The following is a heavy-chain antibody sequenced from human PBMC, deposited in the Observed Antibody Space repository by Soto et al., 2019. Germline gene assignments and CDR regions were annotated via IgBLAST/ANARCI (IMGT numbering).Heavy chain of an antibody. V-gene: IGHV3-9*01. D-gene: IGHD6-6*01. CDR1: GFTFDDYA. CDR2: ISWNSGSI. CDR3: ARGARRIAARQPLDY. Sequence: PVGSLRLSCAASGFTFDDYAMHWVRQAPGKGLEWVSGISWNSGSIGYADSVKGRLTISRDNAKNSLYLQMNSLRAEDTALYYCARGARRIAARQPLDYWGQGTLVTVSS. J-gene: IGHJ4*02.